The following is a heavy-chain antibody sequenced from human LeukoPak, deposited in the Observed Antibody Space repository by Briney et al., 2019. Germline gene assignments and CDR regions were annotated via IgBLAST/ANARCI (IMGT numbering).Heavy chain of an antibody. CDR3: ANSQNYYDGSFDY. CDR1: GFTFDDYA. Sequence: PGGSLRLSCAASGFTFDDYAMHWVRQAPGKGLEWVSGISWNSGSIGYADSVKGRFTISRDNAKNSLYLQMNSLRAEDTALYYCANSQNYYDGSFDYWGQGTLVTVSS. J-gene: IGHJ4*02. V-gene: IGHV3-9*01. D-gene: IGHD3-22*01. CDR2: ISWNSGSI.